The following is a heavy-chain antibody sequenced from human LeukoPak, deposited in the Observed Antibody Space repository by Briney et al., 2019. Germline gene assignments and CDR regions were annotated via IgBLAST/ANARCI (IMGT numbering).Heavy chain of an antibody. CDR2: ISSSSSTI. Sequence: GGSLRLSCAASGFTFSSYSMNWVRQAPGKGLEWVSYISSSSSTIYYADSVKGRFTTSRDNAKNSLYLQMNSLRAEDTAVYYCARGDRSAYYDFWSGYSFDYWGQGTLVTVSS. J-gene: IGHJ4*02. CDR3: ARGDRSAYYDFWSGYSFDY. V-gene: IGHV3-48*01. D-gene: IGHD3-3*01. CDR1: GFTFSSYS.